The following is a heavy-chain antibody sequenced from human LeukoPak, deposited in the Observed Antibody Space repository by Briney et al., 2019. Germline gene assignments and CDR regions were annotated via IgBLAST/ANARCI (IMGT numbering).Heavy chain of an antibody. D-gene: IGHD1-26*01. V-gene: IGHV3-30*04. J-gene: IGHJ4*02. Sequence: GGSLRLSCAASGFILSSNAVHWVRQAPGKGLEWVAVISHDGRSKYYADSVKGRFTISRDISRNTLYLQMDSLRAEDTALYHCARVASGTYYVVDYWGQGTTVTVSS. CDR2: ISHDGRSK. CDR3: ARVASGTYYVVDY. CDR1: GFILSSNA.